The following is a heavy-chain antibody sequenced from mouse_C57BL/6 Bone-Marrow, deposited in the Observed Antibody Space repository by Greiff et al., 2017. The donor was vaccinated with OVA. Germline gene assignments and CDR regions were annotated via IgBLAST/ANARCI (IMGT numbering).Heavy chain of an antibody. V-gene: IGHV1-9*01. CDR1: GYTFTGYW. J-gene: IGHJ1*03. CDR2: ILPGSGST. CDR3: ARNGNYYGSSSWYFDV. Sequence: VQLQQSGAELMKPGASVKLSCKATGYTFTGYWIEWVKQRPGHGLEWIGEILPGSGSTNYNEKFKGKATFTADTSSNTAYMQLSSLTTEDSAIYYCARNGNYYGSSSWYFDVGGTGTTVTVSS. D-gene: IGHD1-1*01.